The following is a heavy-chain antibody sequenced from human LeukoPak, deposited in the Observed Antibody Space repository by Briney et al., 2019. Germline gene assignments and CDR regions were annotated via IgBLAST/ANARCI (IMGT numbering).Heavy chain of an antibody. Sequence: PGRSLRLSCAASGFTFSSYAMHWVRHAPGKGLGWVAVISYDGSNKYYADSVKGRFTISRDNSKTTLYLQMNSLRAEDTAVYYCARNLEWELQEDYYGMDVWGQGTTVTVSS. CDR1: GFTFSSYA. CDR3: ARNLEWELQEDYYGMDV. D-gene: IGHD1-26*01. CDR2: ISYDGSNK. J-gene: IGHJ6*02. V-gene: IGHV3-30-3*01.